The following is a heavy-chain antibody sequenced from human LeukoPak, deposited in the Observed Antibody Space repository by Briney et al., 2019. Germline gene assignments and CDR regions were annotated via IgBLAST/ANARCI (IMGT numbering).Heavy chain of an antibody. Sequence: SETLSLTCAVSGGSISSGGYSWSWIRQPPGKGLEWIGYIYYSGSTNYNPSLKSRVTISVDTSKNQFSLKLSSVTAADTAVYYCARIGDYSADYWGQGTLVTVSS. V-gene: IGHV4-61*08. CDR2: IYYSGST. CDR3: ARIGDYSADY. CDR1: GGSISSGGYS. J-gene: IGHJ4*02. D-gene: IGHD4-11*01.